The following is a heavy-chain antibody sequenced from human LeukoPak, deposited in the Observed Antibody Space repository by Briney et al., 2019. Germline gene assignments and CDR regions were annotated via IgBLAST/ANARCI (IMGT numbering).Heavy chain of an antibody. V-gene: IGHV6-1*01. D-gene: IGHD3-3*01. Sequence: XQSPXXXXDWLGSIYYRSKWSNDYAGSVTGRITINSDTSKNQFSLQLTSVTPEDTAMYYCARALGGVFDYWGQGTLVTVSS. CDR3: ARALGGVFDY. J-gene: IGHJ4*02. CDR2: IYYRSKWSN.